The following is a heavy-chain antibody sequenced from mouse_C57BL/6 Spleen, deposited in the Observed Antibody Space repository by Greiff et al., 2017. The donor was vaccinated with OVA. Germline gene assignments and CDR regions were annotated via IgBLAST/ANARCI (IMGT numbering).Heavy chain of an antibody. CDR2: INPGSGGT. D-gene: IGHD4-1*02. CDR3: ARQLVYYAMDY. V-gene: IGHV1-54*01. Sequence: VKVVESGAELVRPGTSVKVSCKASGYAFTNYLIEWVKQRPGQGLEWIGVINPGSGGTNYNEKFKGKATLTADKSSSTAYMQLSSMTSEDSAVYFCARQLVYYAMDYWGQGTSVTVSS. J-gene: IGHJ4*01. CDR1: GYAFTNYL.